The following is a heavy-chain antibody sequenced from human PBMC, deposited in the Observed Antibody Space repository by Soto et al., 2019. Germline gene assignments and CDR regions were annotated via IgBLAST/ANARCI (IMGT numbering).Heavy chain of an antibody. CDR3: ARDTLYDSSGYYYVGYNWFDP. CDR2: INAGNGNT. CDR1: GYTFTNYA. J-gene: IGHJ5*02. V-gene: IGHV1-3*01. D-gene: IGHD3-22*01. Sequence: ASVKVSCKASGYTFTNYAMHWVRQAPGQRLEWMGWINAGNGNTKYSQKFQGRVTITRDTSASTAYMELSSLRSEDTAVYYCARDTLYDSSGYYYVGYNWFDPWGQGTLVTVSS.